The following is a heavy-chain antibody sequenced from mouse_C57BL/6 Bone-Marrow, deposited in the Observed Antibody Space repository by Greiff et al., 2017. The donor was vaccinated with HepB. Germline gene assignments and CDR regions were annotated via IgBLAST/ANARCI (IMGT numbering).Heavy chain of an antibody. CDR2: ISYDGSN. D-gene: IGHD1-1*01. CDR3: ARVELLRWYFDV. Sequence: EVKLMESGPGLVKPSQSLFLTCSVTGYSITSGYYWNWIRQFPGNKLEWMGYISYDGSNNYNPSLKNRISITRDTSKNQFFLKLNSVTTEDTATYYCARVELLRWYFDVWGTGTTVTVSS. J-gene: IGHJ1*03. V-gene: IGHV3-6*01. CDR1: GYSITSGYY.